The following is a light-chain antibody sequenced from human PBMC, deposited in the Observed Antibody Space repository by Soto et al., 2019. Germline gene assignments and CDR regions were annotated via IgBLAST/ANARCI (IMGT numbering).Light chain of an antibody. CDR3: QQYGNPWT. CDR1: QSVSSSY. V-gene: IGKV3-20*01. J-gene: IGKJ1*01. CDR2: GAS. Sequence: EIVLTQSPGTLSLSPGERADLSCRASQSVSSSYLAWYQQKPGQAPRLLIHGASNRATGIPDRFISSGSGTDFTLTVTKLEPEDVAVYYCQQYGNPWTFGQGTKVEIK.